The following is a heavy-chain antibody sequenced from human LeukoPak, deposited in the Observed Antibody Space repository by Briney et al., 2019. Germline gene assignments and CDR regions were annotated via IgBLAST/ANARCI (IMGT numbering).Heavy chain of an antibody. CDR2: IKNDGSDK. J-gene: IGHJ5*02. CDR1: GFSFSAAW. CDR3: ARDRGTLSEFDP. D-gene: IGHD3-10*01. Sequence: GGSLRLSCEASGFSFSAAWMTWVRQAPGKGLEWVATIKNDGSDKYYVDSVKGRFTLSRDNAKNSVYLQMNSLRAEDTAVYYCARDRGTLSEFDPWGQGTPVTVSS. V-gene: IGHV3-7*01.